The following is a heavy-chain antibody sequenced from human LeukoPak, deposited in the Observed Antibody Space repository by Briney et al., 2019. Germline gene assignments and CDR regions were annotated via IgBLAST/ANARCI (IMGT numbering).Heavy chain of an antibody. CDR2: IRYDGSKK. J-gene: IGHJ4*02. Sequence: GGSLRLSCAASGFTFSSYGMNWVRQAPGKGLEWVAFIRYDGSKKYSADSVKGRFTISRDNSKNTLYLQMNSLRAEDTAVYYCAKDYNRAYYYGSGFDYWGQGTLVTVSS. CDR1: GFTFSSYG. V-gene: IGHV3-30*02. CDR3: AKDYNRAYYYGSGFDY. D-gene: IGHD3-10*01.